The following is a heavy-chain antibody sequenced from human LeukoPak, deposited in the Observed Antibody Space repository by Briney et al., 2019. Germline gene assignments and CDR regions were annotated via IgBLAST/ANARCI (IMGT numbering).Heavy chain of an antibody. CDR3: ARDKIPTQNTYYDFWSGAFDI. J-gene: IGHJ3*02. D-gene: IGHD3-3*01. CDR1: GCTFTGYY. V-gene: IGHV1-2*02. Sequence: ASVKVSCKASGCTFTGYYMHWVRQAPGQGLEWMGWINPNSGGTNYARKFQGRVTMTRDTSISTAYMELSRLRSDDTAVYYCARDKIPTQNTYYDFWSGAFDIWGQGTMVTVSS. CDR2: INPNSGGT.